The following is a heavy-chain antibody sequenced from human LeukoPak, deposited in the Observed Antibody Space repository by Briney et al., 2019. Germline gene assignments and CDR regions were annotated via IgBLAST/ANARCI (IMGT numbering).Heavy chain of an antibody. CDR3: ARGCHGKYYVDS. Sequence: EGSLRLSCVGSRFISTADSMNCARQAPDKGLEWISYISRSGSTTYYGDSVKGRSTISRDNAKNSVFLQLNSLRDDDTALYFCARGCHGKYYVDSWGQGALVIVSS. D-gene: IGHD1-14*01. V-gene: IGHV3-48*02. CDR2: ISRSGSTT. CDR1: RFISTADS. J-gene: IGHJ4*02.